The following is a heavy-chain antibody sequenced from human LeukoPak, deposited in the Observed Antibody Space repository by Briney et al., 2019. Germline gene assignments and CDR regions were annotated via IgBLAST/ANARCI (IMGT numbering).Heavy chain of an antibody. CDR1: GFTFSSYA. CDR2: ISGNGGST. Sequence: GGSLRLSCAASGFTFSSYAMSWVRQAPGKGLEWVSAISGNGGSTYYADSVKGRFTISRDDSKNTLYLQMSSLRVEDTAVYYCARSKTAPGDAFDIWGQGTVVTVSS. V-gene: IGHV3-23*01. CDR3: ARSKTAPGDAFDI. J-gene: IGHJ3*02.